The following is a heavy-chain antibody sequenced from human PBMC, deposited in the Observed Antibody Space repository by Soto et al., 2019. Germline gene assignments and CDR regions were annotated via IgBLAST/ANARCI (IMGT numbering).Heavy chain of an antibody. CDR1: GYGLSVDY. CDR2: INPNSGGT. Sequence: VNGSWKSAGYGLSVDYVRWGRQAHGQGLEWMGWINPNSGGTNYAQKFQGRVTMTRDTSISTAYMELSRLRSDDTAVYYCARDRSYYYDSRGYGAAFAIRGQRTTV. V-gene: IGHV1-2*02. D-gene: IGHD3-22*01. J-gene: IGHJ3*02. CDR3: ARDRSYYYDSRGYGAAFAI.